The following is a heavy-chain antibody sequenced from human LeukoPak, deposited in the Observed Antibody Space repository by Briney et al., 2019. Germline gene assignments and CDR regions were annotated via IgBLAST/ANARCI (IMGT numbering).Heavy chain of an antibody. CDR1: EFTFSNYA. CDR3: AKDYASIGVVISCDY. CDR2: ISGSGGST. V-gene: IGHV3-23*01. D-gene: IGHD3-3*01. Sequence: GGSLRLSCAASEFTFSNYAMSWVRQAPGRGLEWVSAISGSGGSTYYADSVKGRFTISRDNSKNTLYLQMNSLRAEDTAVYYCAKDYASIGVVISCDYWGQGTLVTVSS. J-gene: IGHJ4*02.